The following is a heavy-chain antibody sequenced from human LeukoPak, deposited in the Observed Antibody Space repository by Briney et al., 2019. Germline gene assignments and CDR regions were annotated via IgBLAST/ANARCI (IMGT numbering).Heavy chain of an antibody. J-gene: IGHJ3*02. V-gene: IGHV1-18*01. Sequence: ASVNVSCKASGYTFTSYGISWVRQAPGQGLEWMGWISAYNGNTNYAQKLQGRVTMTTDTSTSTAYMELRILTSDDTAVYYCAREPRFTMIVVGTNAFDIWGQGTMVTVSS. CDR2: ISAYNGNT. D-gene: IGHD3-22*01. CDR1: GYTFTSYG. CDR3: AREPRFTMIVVGTNAFDI.